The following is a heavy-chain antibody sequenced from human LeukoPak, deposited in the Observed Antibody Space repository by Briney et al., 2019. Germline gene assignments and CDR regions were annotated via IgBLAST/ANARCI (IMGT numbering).Heavy chain of an antibody. CDR2: ITTSGGAK. J-gene: IGHJ3*02. CDR1: GFTFSSYS. CDR3: VKDGRYTFGLDAFEI. V-gene: IGHV3-48*01. D-gene: IGHD5-18*01. Sequence: GGSLRLSCAASGFTFSSYSMNWVRQAPGKGLEWISYITTSGGAKNYADSVQGRITVSRDNSKNTQTLQMNSLRAEDTGVYYCVKDGRYTFGLDAFEIWGQGTMVTVSS.